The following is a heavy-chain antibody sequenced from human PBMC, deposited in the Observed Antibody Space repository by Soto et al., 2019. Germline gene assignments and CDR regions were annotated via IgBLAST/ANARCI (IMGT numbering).Heavy chain of an antibody. CDR3: APCFGAFDY. Sequence: QVQLVESGGGVVQPGRSLRLSCAASGFTFSSYGMHWVRQAPGKGLEWVAVISYDGSNKYYADSVKGRFIISRDNSKNTLYLQMISLRAEDTAVYYCAPCFGAFDYWGQGTLVTVSS. J-gene: IGHJ4*02. D-gene: IGHD3-10*01. V-gene: IGHV3-30*03. CDR1: GFTFSSYG. CDR2: ISYDGSNK.